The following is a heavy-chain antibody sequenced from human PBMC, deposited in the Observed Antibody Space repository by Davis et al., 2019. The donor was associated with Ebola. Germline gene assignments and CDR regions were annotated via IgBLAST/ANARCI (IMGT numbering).Heavy chain of an antibody. Sequence: GESLKISCAASGFTFSSYWMSWVRQAPGKGLEWVANIKQDGSEKYYVDSVKGRFTISRDNAKNSLYLQMNSLRAEDTAVYYCASSLGGDYGYWGQGTLVTVSS. CDR2: IKQDGSEK. J-gene: IGHJ4*02. CDR3: ASSLGGDYGY. D-gene: IGHD4-17*01. CDR1: GFTFSSYW. V-gene: IGHV3-7*01.